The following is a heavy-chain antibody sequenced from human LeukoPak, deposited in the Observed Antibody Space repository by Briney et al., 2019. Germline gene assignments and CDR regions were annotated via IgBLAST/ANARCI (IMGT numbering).Heavy chain of an antibody. CDR3: ASTYSSSWYYFDY. CDR1: GFTFSSYG. V-gene: IGHV4-39*01. Sequence: PGGSLRLSCAASGFTFSSYGMSWIRQPPGKGLEWIGSIYYSGSTYYNPSLKSRVTISVDTSKNQFSLKLSSVTAADTAVYYCASTYSSSWYYFDYWGQGTLVTVSS. D-gene: IGHD6-13*01. CDR2: IYYSGST. J-gene: IGHJ4*02.